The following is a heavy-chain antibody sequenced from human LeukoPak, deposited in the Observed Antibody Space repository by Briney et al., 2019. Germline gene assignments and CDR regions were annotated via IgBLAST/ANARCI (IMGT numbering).Heavy chain of an antibody. D-gene: IGHD4-17*01. CDR2: IYYTGST. CDR3: ARTTVTSLYYFDN. Sequence: PSETLSLTCAVSGGSISSYYWSWIRQPPGKGVEWIGYIYYTGSTNYNPSLKSRVTISVDTSKNQFSLKLSSVTAADTAVYYCARTTVTSLYYFDNWGQGTLVTVSS. V-gene: IGHV4-59*01. J-gene: IGHJ4*02. CDR1: GGSISSYY.